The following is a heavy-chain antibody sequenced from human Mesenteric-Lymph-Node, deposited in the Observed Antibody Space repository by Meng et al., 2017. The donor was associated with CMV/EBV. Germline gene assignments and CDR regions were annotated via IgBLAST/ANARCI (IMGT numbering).Heavy chain of an antibody. V-gene: IGHV3-23*01. D-gene: IGHD3-9*01. Sequence: GESLKISCAASGFTFSSYAMSWVRQAPGKGLEWVSAISGSGSTTYYADSVKGRFTMSRDNSKNTLYLQMNSLRAEDTAVYYCAKDGRYFDWLGGFDYWGQGTLVTVSS. J-gene: IGHJ4*02. CDR3: AKDGRYFDWLGGFDY. CDR2: ISGSGSTT. CDR1: GFTFSSYA.